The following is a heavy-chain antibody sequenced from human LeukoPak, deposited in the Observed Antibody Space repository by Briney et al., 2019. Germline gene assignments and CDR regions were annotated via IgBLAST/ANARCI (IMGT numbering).Heavy chain of an antibody. CDR1: GFSLSTSRVG. D-gene: IGHD3-10*01. Sequence: SGPALVKPTQTLTLTCTFSGFSLSTSRVGVGWIRQPPGKALEWLALIYWNDDKRYSPSLKSRLTITKDTSKNQVVLTMTNMDPVDTATYYCALDAGITLWFGVDYWGQGTLVTVSS. CDR2: IYWNDDK. J-gene: IGHJ4*02. V-gene: IGHV2-5*01. CDR3: ALDAGITLWFGVDY.